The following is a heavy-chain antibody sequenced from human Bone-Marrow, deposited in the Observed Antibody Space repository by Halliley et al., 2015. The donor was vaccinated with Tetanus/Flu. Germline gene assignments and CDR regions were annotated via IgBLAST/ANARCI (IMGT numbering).Heavy chain of an antibody. V-gene: IGHV4-30-4*01. CDR2: GFFRGTP. CDR3: ASMTAMTSFEY. Sequence: LEGVGYGFFRGTPYSNPSLESRLAISLDTSKNQFSLKLSSVTAADTGVYYCASMTAMTSFEYWGQGTLITVSS. D-gene: IGHD4-17*01. J-gene: IGHJ4*02.